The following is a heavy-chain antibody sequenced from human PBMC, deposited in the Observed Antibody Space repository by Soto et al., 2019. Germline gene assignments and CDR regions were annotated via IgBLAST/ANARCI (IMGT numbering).Heavy chain of an antibody. CDR2: TYQSGSA. Sequence: WTWIRQSPGKGLEWIGYTYQSGSAYYNPSLKSRVTISVDRSKNQFSLNLTSVTAADTAVYYCARDYYGMDVWSQGTTVTVSS. V-gene: IGHV4-30-2*06. CDR3: ARDYYGMDV. J-gene: IGHJ6*02.